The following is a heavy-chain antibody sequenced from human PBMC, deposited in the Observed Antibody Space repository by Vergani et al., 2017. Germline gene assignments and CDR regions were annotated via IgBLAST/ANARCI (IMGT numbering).Heavy chain of an antibody. CDR1: GFTFSSYS. Sequence: EVQMVESGGGLVKPGGSLRLSCVASGFTFSSYSMNWVRQAPGKGLEWVSSISSSSSYIYYADSVKGRFTISRDNAKNSLYLQMNSLRAEDTAVYYCARERRYSSSLGAYYMDVWGKGTTVTVSS. V-gene: IGHV3-21*01. CDR3: ARERRYSSSLGAYYMDV. D-gene: IGHD6-6*01. J-gene: IGHJ6*03. CDR2: ISSSSSYI.